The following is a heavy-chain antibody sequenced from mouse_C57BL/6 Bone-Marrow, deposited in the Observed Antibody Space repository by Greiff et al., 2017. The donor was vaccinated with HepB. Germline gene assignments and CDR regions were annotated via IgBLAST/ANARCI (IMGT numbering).Heavy chain of an antibody. CDR2: IYPGSGNT. CDR3: ARGGFDYGGAWFAY. D-gene: IGHD2-4*01. V-gene: IGHV1-66*01. CDR1: GYSFTSYY. Sequence: QVQLQQSGPELVKPGASVKISCKASGYSFTSYYIHWVKQRPGQGLEWIGWIYPGSGNTKYNEKFKGKATLTADTSSSTAYMQLSSLTSEDSAVYYGARGGFDYGGAWFAYWGQGTLVTVSA. J-gene: IGHJ3*01.